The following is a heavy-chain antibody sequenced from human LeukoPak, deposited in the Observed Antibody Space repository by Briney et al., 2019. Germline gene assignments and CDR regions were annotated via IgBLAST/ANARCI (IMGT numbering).Heavy chain of an antibody. J-gene: IGHJ4*02. CDR2: ISGSGGST. CDR3: AREVAGFDC. Sequence: GGSLRLSCAASGFTFSGFAMSWVRQAPGKGLEWISFISGSGGSTDYADSVKGRFTISRDNSKNTLYLQMNSLRAEDTAVYYCAREVAGFDCWGQGTLVTVSS. V-gene: IGHV3-23*01. CDR1: GFTFSGFA. D-gene: IGHD5-12*01.